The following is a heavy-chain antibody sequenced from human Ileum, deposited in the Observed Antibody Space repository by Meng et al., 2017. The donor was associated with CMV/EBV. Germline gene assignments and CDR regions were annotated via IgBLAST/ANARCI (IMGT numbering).Heavy chain of an antibody. J-gene: IGHJ4*02. CDR1: GYTLTTYY. CDR3: LREESGGYFDC. V-gene: IGHV1-46*01. Sequence: SCKTSGYTLTTYYIHWVRQTPGQGLEWMGIVLTTFGHAGYAHKFQGRITMTSDTSTSTVYMELGSLTSEDTAVYYCLREESGGYFDCWGQGALVTVSS. D-gene: IGHD1-1*01. CDR2: VLTTFGHA.